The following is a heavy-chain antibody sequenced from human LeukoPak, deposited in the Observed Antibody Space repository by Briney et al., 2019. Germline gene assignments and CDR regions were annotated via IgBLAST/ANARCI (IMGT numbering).Heavy chain of an antibody. V-gene: IGHV3-72*01. CDR2: IRTKPKSYTT. D-gene: IGHD5-18*01. Sequence: PGGSLRLSCGASGFSFSHHYMDWVRQPPGKGLEWVGRIRTKPKSYTTDYAASVKGRFTISRDDSKKLLYLQMNSLKTEDTGVYYCGRVGDCFDNNGYSLDAVDAWGRGTMVTVSS. J-gene: IGHJ3*01. CDR3: GRVGDCFDNNGYSLDAVDA. CDR1: GFSFSHHY.